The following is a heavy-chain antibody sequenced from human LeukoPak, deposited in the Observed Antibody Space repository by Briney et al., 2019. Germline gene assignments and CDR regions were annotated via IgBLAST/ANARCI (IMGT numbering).Heavy chain of an antibody. J-gene: IGHJ4*02. CDR3: AREIPGIAVAGTYFDY. V-gene: IGHV3-7*01. CDR2: IKQDGSEK. CDR1: GFTFSSYW. Sequence: PGGSLRLSYAASGFTFSSYWMSWVRQAPGKGLEWVANIKQDGSEKYYVDSVKGRFTISRDNAKNSLYLQMNSLRAEDTAVYYCAREIPGIAVAGTYFDYWGQGTLVTVSS. D-gene: IGHD6-19*01.